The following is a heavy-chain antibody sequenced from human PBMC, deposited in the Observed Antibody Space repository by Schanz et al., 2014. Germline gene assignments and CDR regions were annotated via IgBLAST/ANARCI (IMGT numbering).Heavy chain of an antibody. CDR2: ISSSGSSI. CDR3: ASDYNYFETEAP. J-gene: IGHJ5*02. Sequence: QVQLVESGGGLVKPGGSLRLSCAASGFTFSSYYMSWIRQAPGKGLEWVSSISSSGSSIYYADSVKGRFTISRDNANNSLFLRMNSLRAEDTAVYYCASDYNYFETEAPWGQGTLVTVSS. CDR1: GFTFSSYY. D-gene: IGHD3-16*01. V-gene: IGHV3-11*04.